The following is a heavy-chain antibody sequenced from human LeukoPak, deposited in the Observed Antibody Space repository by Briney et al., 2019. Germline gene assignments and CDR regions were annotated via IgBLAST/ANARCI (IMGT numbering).Heavy chain of an antibody. J-gene: IGHJ4*02. CDR1: GYTFSGYY. D-gene: IGHD5-18*01. V-gene: IGHV1-2*02. CDR3: ARGTGEGYTYGRYYFDY. CDR2: INPNTGGT. Sequence: ASVKVSCKASGYTFSGYYMHWVRQAPGQGLEWMAWINPNTGGTNYVQKFQGRVTMTRDTSISTAYMELSRLRSDDTAVYYCARGTGEGYTYGRYYFDYWGQGTLVTVSS.